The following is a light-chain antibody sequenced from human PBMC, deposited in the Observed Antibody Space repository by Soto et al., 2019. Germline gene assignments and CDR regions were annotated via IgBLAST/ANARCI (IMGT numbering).Light chain of an antibody. J-gene: IGKJ1*01. Sequence: EIVLTQSPGTLSLSPGERATLSCRASQSVSSSYLAWYQQKPGQAPRLLIYGASSRATGIPHRFSGSGSGTDFTLTISRLEPEDCAVYYCQQYGSSPWTFGQGTKVDIK. CDR2: GAS. CDR1: QSVSSSY. V-gene: IGKV3-20*01. CDR3: QQYGSSPWT.